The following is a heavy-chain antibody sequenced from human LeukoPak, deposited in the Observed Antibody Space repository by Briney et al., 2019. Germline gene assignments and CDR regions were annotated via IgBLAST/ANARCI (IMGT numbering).Heavy chain of an antibody. Sequence: SETLSLTCTVSGGSISSGGYYWSWIRQPPGKGLEWIGYMYYSGSTNYNPSLKSRVTISVDTSKNQFSLKLSSVTAADTAVYYCARVRALSYYDSSGDLYYFDYWGQGTLVTVSS. CDR1: GGSISSGGYY. V-gene: IGHV4-61*08. CDR3: ARVRALSYYDSSGDLYYFDY. D-gene: IGHD3-22*01. J-gene: IGHJ4*02. CDR2: MYYSGST.